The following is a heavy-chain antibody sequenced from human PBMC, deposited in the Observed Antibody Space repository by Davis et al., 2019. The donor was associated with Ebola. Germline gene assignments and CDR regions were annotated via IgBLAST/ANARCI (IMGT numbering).Heavy chain of an antibody. V-gene: IGHV3-21*06. CDR1: GLTFSSYN. Sequence: GESLKISCAGSGLTFSSYNTNWIRQAPGKGLEWVSSISATARYTYYADSVEGRFTISRDNARDSVYLQMNSLRVEDTAIYFCAGDIRRGENYGWFDPWGHGTLVTVSS. D-gene: IGHD4/OR15-4a*01. CDR3: AGDIRRGENYGWFDP. CDR2: ISATARYT. J-gene: IGHJ5*02.